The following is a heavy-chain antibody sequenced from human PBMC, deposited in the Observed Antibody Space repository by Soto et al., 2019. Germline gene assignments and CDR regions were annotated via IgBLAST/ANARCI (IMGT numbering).Heavy chain of an antibody. D-gene: IGHD3-16*01. Sequence: ESGGGVVQPGRSLRLSCAASGFTFSSYGMHWVRQAPGKGLEWVAVIWYDGSNKYYADSMKGRFTISRDNSKNTLYLQMNSLRAEDTAVYYCARERGGLRISDYWGQGTLVTVSS. J-gene: IGHJ4*02. CDR3: ARERGGLRISDY. V-gene: IGHV3-33*01. CDR2: IWYDGSNK. CDR1: GFTFSSYG.